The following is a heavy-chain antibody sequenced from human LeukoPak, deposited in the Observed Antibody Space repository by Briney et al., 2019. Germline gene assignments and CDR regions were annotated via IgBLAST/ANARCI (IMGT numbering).Heavy chain of an antibody. Sequence: SETLSLTCDVYGGSFSGYYWSWIRQPPGKGLEWIGEINHSGSTNYNPSLKSRVTISVDTSKNQFSLKLSSVTAADTAVYYCARGDFWSGYDNWFDPWGQGTLVTVSS. CDR1: GGSFSGYY. J-gene: IGHJ5*02. D-gene: IGHD3-3*01. CDR2: INHSGST. V-gene: IGHV4-34*01. CDR3: ARGDFWSGYDNWFDP.